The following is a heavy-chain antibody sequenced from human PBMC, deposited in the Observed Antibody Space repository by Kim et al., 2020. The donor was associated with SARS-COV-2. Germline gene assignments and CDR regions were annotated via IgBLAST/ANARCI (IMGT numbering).Heavy chain of an antibody. V-gene: IGHV3-30*02. D-gene: IGHD2-2*01. J-gene: IGHJ4*02. Sequence: RFTISRDNSKNTLYLQMNSLRAEDTAVYYCAKPGYCSSTSCYGTVYFDYWGQGTLVTVSS. CDR3: AKPGYCSSTSCYGTVYFDY.